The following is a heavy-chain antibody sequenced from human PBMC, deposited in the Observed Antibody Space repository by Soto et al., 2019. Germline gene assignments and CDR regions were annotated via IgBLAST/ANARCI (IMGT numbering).Heavy chain of an antibody. CDR1: GYTFTSYA. CDR3: ARDTRSDSSGYYYGQEFDY. Sequence: ASVKVSCKASGYTFTSYAMHWVRQAPGQRLEWMGWINAGNGNTKYSQKFQGRVTITRDTSASTAYMELSSLRSEDTAVYYCARDTRSDSSGYYYGQEFDYWGQGTLVTVSS. D-gene: IGHD3-22*01. V-gene: IGHV1-3*01. CDR2: INAGNGNT. J-gene: IGHJ4*02.